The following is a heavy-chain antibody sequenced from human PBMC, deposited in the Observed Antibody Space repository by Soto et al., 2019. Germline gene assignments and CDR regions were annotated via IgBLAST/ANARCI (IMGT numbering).Heavy chain of an antibody. Sequence: GGSLRLSCAASGFTFSSYDMHWVRQATGKGLEWVSAIGTAGDTYYPGSVKGRFTISRENAKNSLYLQMNSLRAGDTAVYYCERSVPGLGGSRFYYFASGGGGPRVTVSS. J-gene: IGHJ4*02. CDR1: GFTFSSYD. CDR2: IGTAGDT. D-gene: IGHD3-16*01. V-gene: IGHV3-13*01. CDR3: ERSVPGLGGSRFYYFAS.